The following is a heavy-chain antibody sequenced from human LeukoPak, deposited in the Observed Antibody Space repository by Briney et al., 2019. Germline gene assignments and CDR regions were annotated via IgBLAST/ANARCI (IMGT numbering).Heavy chain of an antibody. J-gene: IGHJ3*02. V-gene: IGHV4-34*01. Sequence: SETLSLTCAVYGVSFSGYYWSWIRQPPGKGLEWIGEINHSGSTNYNPSLKSRVTISVDTSKTQFSLKLSSVTAADPAVYYCESEYSSHDAFDIWGQGKMVTVSS. D-gene: IGHD4-11*01. CDR3: ESEYSSHDAFDI. CDR1: GVSFSGYY. CDR2: INHSGST.